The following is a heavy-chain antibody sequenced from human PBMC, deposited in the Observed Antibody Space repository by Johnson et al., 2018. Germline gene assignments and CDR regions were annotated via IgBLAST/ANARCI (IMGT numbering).Heavy chain of an antibody. CDR3: ARDRPGSGWDVVTAIQARGYFQH. CDR1: GFTFSSYS. D-gene: IGHD2-21*02. Sequence: VQLVQSGGGLVKPGGSLRLSCAASGFTFSSYSMNWVRQAPGKGLEWVSSISSSSSYIYYADSVKGRFTISRDNAKNSLYLQMNSLRAEATAVYYCARDRPGSGWDVVTAIQARGYFQHWGQGTLVTVSS. CDR2: ISSSSSYI. V-gene: IGHV3-21*01. J-gene: IGHJ1*01.